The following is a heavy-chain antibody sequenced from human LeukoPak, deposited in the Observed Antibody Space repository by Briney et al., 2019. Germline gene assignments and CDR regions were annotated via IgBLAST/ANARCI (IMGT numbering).Heavy chain of an antibody. CDR2: IYYSGST. Sequence: PSETLSLTCTVSGGSISSSSYYWGWIRQPPGKGLEWIGSIYYSGSTYYNPSLKSRVTISVDTSKNQFSLKLSSVTAADTAVYYCARRSKGVTMVRGVDNWFDPWGQGTLVTVSS. CDR1: GGSISSSSYY. D-gene: IGHD3-10*01. CDR3: ARRSKGVTMVRGVDNWFDP. V-gene: IGHV4-39*01. J-gene: IGHJ5*02.